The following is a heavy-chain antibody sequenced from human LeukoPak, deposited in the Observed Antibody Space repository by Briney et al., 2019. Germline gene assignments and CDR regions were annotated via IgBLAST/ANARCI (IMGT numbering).Heavy chain of an antibody. J-gene: IGHJ5*02. CDR3: P. Sequence: GGSLRLSCAASGFAFGDYWMTWVRHAPGKGLEWVANIKYDGSEKYYVDSLRGRFTISRDNAKNSLYHCARARQWLGVSNWFDPWGQGTLVTVSS. CDR1: GFAFGDYW. V-gene: IGHV3-7*01. CDR2: IKYDGSEK. D-gene: IGHD6-19*01.